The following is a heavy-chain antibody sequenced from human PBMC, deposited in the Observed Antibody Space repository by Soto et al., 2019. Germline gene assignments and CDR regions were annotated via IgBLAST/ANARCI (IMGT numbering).Heavy chain of an antibody. D-gene: IGHD3-16*02. V-gene: IGHV3-30*18. Sequence: HLGGSLRLSCAASGFTFSSYGMHWVRQAPGKGLEWVAVISYDGSNKYYADSVKGRFTISRDNSKNTLYLQMNSLRAEDTAVYYCAKDQHQLLSPLRLGELSLVLDYWGQGTLVTVSS. J-gene: IGHJ4*02. CDR1: GFTFSSYG. CDR2: ISYDGSNK. CDR3: AKDQHQLLSPLRLGELSLVLDY.